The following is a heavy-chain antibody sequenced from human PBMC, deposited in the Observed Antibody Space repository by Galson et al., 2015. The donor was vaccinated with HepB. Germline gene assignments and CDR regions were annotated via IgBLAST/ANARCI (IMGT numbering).Heavy chain of an antibody. Sequence: CAISGDSVSSNSAAWNWIRQSPSRGLEWLGRTYYRSKWYNDYAVSVKSRITINPDTSKNQFSLQLSSVTPEDTAVYYCARVDTQQLAVDYWGQGTLVTVSS. D-gene: IGHD6-13*01. CDR2: TYYRSKWYN. V-gene: IGHV6-1*01. CDR3: ARVDTQQLAVDY. CDR1: GDSVSSNSAA. J-gene: IGHJ4*02.